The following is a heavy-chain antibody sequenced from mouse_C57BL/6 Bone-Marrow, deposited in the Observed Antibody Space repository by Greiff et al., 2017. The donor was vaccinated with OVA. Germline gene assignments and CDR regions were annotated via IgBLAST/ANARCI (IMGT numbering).Heavy chain of an antibody. J-gene: IGHJ4*01. CDR1: GYTFTSYG. CDR2: IYPRSGNT. D-gene: IGHD1-1*01. V-gene: IGHV1-81*01. CDR3: AMKYYHYYAMDY. Sequence: QVQLQQSGAELARPGASVKLSCKASGYTFTSYGISWVKQRTGQGLEWIGEIYPRSGNTYYNEKFKGKATLTADKSSSTAYMELRSLTSEDSAVYFCAMKYYHYYAMDYWGQGTSVTVSS.